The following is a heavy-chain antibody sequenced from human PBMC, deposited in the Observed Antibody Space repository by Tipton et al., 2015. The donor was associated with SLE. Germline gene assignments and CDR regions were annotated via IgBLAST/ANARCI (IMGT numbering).Heavy chain of an antibody. CDR1: GGSISSSSYY. J-gene: IGHJ5*02. D-gene: IGHD3-22*01. V-gene: IGHV4-39*07. CDR2: IYYSGST. CDR3: ARSYYDSSGYIPGFDP. Sequence: TLSLTCTVSGGSISSSSYYWGWIRQPPGKGLEWIGSIYYSGSTNYNPSLKSRVTISVDTSKNQFSLKLSSVTAADTAVYYCARSYYDSSGYIPGFDPWGQGTLVTVSS.